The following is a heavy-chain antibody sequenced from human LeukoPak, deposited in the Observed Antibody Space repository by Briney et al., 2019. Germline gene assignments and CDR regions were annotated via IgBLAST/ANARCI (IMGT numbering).Heavy chain of an antibody. J-gene: IGHJ6*03. CDR3: ARSTVATIRGGYSSGPYYYYMDV. CDR2: MGYSGNP. D-gene: IGHD5-12*01. CDR1: SGSIISSSNY. Sequence: SETLTLTCSVSSGSIISSSNYWGWIRQSPGKGLEWIGSMGYSGNPYYNPSLKSRVIISVDTSENQFSLKLMSVTAADTAVYYCARSTVATIRGGYSSGPYYYYMDVWGKGTTVTVSS. V-gene: IGHV4-39*01.